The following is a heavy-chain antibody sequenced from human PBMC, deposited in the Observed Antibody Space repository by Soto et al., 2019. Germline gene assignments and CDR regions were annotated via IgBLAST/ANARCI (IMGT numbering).Heavy chain of an antibody. CDR1: GFTFSNSA. CDR2: IGRTNNT. CDR3: AKVDAYSYRTDH. J-gene: IGHJ4*02. D-gene: IGHD3-16*02. Sequence: GWSLRLSCAASGFTFSNSAMTWVRQALGKGPEWVSSIGRTNNTHYADSVKGRFAISRDNSQNTLYLQMNSLTAEDTAVYFCAKVDAYSYRTDHWGQGTLVTVSS. V-gene: IGHV3-23*01.